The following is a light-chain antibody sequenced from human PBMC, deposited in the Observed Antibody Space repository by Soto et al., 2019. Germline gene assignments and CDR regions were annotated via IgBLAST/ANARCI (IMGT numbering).Light chain of an antibody. CDR3: QQYKVYPYT. CDR1: QRLTGR. J-gene: IGKJ2*01. CDR2: DVS. Sequence: DIQMTQSPSTLSASIGDRVTLTCRASQRLTGRLAWYQQKPGRPPKLLIYDVSILESGDPSRFSGSESGTDFTLTISSLRPDDFATFAGQQYKVYPYTFGQGNRLDI. V-gene: IGKV1-5*01.